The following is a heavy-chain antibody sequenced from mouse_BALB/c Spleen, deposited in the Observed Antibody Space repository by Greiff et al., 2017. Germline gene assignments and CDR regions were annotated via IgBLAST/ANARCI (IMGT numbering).Heavy chain of an antibody. CDR2: IWAGGST. CDR3: ARGVLRPYYAMDY. CDR1: GFSLTSYG. Sequence: VAPSQSLSITCTVSGFSLTSYGVHWVRQPPGKGLEWLGVIWAGGSTNYNSALMSRLSISKDNSKSQVFLKMNSLQTDDTAMYYCARGVLRPYYAMDYWGQGTSVTVSS. D-gene: IGHD1-1*01. J-gene: IGHJ4*01. V-gene: IGHV2-9*02.